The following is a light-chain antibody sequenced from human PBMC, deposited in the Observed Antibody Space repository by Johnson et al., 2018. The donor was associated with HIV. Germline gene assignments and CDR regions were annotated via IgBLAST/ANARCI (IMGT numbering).Light chain of an antibody. Sequence: QSFLTQPPSVSAAPGQKVTISCSGNTSNIESNYVSWYQHLPGTAPKLLIYENNKRPSGIPDRFSGSKSGTSATLGITGLQTGDEADYYCGTWDSSLSPHYVVGTGTKVTVL. CDR3: GTWDSSLSPHYV. V-gene: IGLV1-51*02. CDR1: TSNIESNY. J-gene: IGLJ1*01. CDR2: ENN.